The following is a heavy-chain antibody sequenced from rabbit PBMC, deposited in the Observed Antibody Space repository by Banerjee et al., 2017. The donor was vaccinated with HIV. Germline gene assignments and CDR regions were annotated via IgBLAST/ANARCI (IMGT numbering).Heavy chain of an antibody. V-gene: IGHV1S45*01. Sequence: QEQLVESGGGLVPPEGSLTLPCTASGFSFSSSYYLCWVRPAPGKGLEWIACIYAGSNDNTYYASWAKGRFTISKTSSTTVTLQMTSLAAADTATYFCARGSYDDYGDPYYFNLWGQGTLVTVS. J-gene: IGHJ4*01. D-gene: IGHD2-1*01. CDR1: GFSFSSSYY. CDR2: IYAGSNDNT. CDR3: ARGSYDDYGDPYYFNL.